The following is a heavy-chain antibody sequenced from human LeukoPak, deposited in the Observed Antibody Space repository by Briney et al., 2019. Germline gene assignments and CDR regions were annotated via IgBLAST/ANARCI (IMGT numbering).Heavy chain of an antibody. CDR2: IYHSGNT. D-gene: IGHD6-19*01. CDR3: ARDLWSTTGADSSGWYGGYDY. V-gene: IGHV4-38-2*02. J-gene: IGHJ4*02. Sequence: SETLSLTCSVSNYSISSAYYWGWIRQPPGKGLEWIGNIYHSGNTYYNPTLKSRVSISVDRSKNQFSLEVNSVTAADTAVYYCARDLWSTTGADSSGWYGGYDYWGQGTLVTVSS. CDR1: NYSISSAYY.